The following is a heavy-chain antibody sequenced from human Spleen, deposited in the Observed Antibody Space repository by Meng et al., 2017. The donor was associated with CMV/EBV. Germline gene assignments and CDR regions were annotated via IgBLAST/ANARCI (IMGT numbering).Heavy chain of an antibody. Sequence: SETLSLTCAVYGGSFSGYYWSWIRQPPGKGLEWIGEINHGGSTNYNPSLKSRVTISVDTSKNQFSLKLSSVSAADTAVYSCARAKSGWFPFDYWGQGTLVTVSS. D-gene: IGHD6-19*01. CDR1: GGSFSGYY. CDR2: INHGGST. V-gene: IGHV4-34*01. J-gene: IGHJ4*02. CDR3: ARAKSGWFPFDY.